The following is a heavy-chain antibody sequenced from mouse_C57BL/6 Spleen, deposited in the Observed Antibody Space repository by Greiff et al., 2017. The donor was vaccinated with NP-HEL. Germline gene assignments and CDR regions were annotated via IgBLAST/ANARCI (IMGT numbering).Heavy chain of an antibody. V-gene: IGHV5-4*01. CDR3: AREKDYGSSPYAMDY. J-gene: IGHJ4*01. CDR2: ISDGGSYT. CDR1: GFTFSSYA. Sequence: DVKLVESGGGLVKPGGSLKLSCAASGFTFSSYAMSWVRQTPEKRLEWVATISDGGSYTYYPDNVKGRFTISRDNAKNNLYLQMSHLKAEDTAMYYCAREKDYGSSPYAMDYWGQGTSVTVSS. D-gene: IGHD1-1*01.